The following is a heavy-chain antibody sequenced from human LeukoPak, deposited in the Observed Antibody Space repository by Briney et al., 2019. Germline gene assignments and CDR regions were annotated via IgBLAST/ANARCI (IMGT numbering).Heavy chain of an antibody. D-gene: IGHD6-19*01. V-gene: IGHV3-15*01. J-gene: IGHJ4*02. CDR3: TTDVGLAVAGTDY. Sequence: GGSLRLSCAASGFTFSNAWMSWVRQAPGKGLEWVGRIKSKTDGGTTDYAAPVKGRFTISRDDSKNTLYLQMNSLKTEDTAVYYCTTDVGLAVAGTDYWGQGTLVTVSS. CDR1: GFTFSNAW. CDR2: IKSKTDGGTT.